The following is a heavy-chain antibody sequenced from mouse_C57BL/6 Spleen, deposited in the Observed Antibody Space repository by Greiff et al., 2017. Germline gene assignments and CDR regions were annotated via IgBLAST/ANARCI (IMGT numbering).Heavy chain of an antibody. CDR3: ARRRITTGGDYFDY. CDR2: ISNLAYSI. V-gene: IGHV5-15*01. D-gene: IGHD1-1*01. J-gene: IGHJ2*01. Sequence: EVQLVESGGGLVQPGGSLKLSCAASGFTFSDYGMAWVRQAPRKGPEWVAFISNLAYSIYYADTVTGRFTISRENAKNTLYLEMSSLRSEDTAMYYCARRRITTGGDYFDYWGQGTTLTVSS. CDR1: GFTFSDYG.